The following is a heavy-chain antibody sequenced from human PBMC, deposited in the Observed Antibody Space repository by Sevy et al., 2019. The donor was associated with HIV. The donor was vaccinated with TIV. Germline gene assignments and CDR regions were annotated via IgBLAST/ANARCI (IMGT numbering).Heavy chain of an antibody. Sequence: GGSLRLSCAVSGFTFSTYAMHWVRQAPGKGLECVAIVSSDGSEINYADSVKGRFTISRDNSRNTLYLQMNSLRTEHTALYYCARDQLGSIDYWGQGTLVNVSS. V-gene: IGHV3-30-3*01. CDR2: VSSDGSEI. D-gene: IGHD7-27*01. CDR1: GFTFSTYA. J-gene: IGHJ4*02. CDR3: ARDQLGSIDY.